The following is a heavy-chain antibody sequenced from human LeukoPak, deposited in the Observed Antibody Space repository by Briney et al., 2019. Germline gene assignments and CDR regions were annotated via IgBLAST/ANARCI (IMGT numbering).Heavy chain of an antibody. D-gene: IGHD4-23*01. Sequence: PGGSLRLSCAASGLTFSSYAMSWVRQAPGKGLEWVSAISGSGGSTYYADSVKGRFTISRDNSKNTLYLQMNTLRAEGTAVYYCARESPYGGNYASDTWGQGTRVTVSS. CDR1: GLTFSSYA. CDR3: ARESPYGGNYASDT. V-gene: IGHV3-23*01. CDR2: ISGSGGST. J-gene: IGHJ3*02.